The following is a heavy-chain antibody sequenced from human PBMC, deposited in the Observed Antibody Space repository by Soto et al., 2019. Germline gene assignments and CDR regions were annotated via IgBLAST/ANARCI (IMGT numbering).Heavy chain of an antibody. D-gene: IGHD3-10*01. J-gene: IGHJ4*02. CDR2: IYPGDSDT. CDR1: GYSFTSYW. V-gene: IGHV5-51*01. Sequence: EVQLVQSGAEVKKPGESLKISCKGSGYSFTSYWIGWVRQMPGKGLEWMGIIYPGDSDTRYSPSFQGQVTISADESISPAYLKGSSLKASDTAMYYCARHAGYYGSPAAGLFDYWGQGALVTVSS. CDR3: ARHAGYYGSPAAGLFDY.